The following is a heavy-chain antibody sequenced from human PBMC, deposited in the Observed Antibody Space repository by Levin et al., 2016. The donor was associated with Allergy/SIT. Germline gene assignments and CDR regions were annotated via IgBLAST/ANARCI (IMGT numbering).Heavy chain of an antibody. D-gene: IGHD1-7*01. CDR2: ISYDGSKK. J-gene: IGHJ6*02. V-gene: IGHV3-30*18. CDR3: AKDKAPVELPPHYNYYYGMDV. Sequence: WIRQPPGKGLEWVAVISYDGSKKYYADSVKGRFTISRDNSKKTMNLQMNSLRAEDTAVYYCAKDKAPVELPPHYNYYYGMDVWGQGTTVTVSS.